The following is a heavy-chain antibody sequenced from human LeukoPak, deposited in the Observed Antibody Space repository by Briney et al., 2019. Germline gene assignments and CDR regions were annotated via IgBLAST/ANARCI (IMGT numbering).Heavy chain of an antibody. CDR1: GXXINXXX. CDR2: IYISGST. Sequence: LTCTVSGXXINXXXXXWIXXXXXXXXXXIXXIYISGSTNYNSSLQSRVTMSVDTSKNQFSLKLSSVTAADTAVYYCARALNPLPXXXYFXYWGQ. V-gene: IGHV4-4*07. CDR3: ARALNPLPXXXYFXY. J-gene: IGHJ4*02. D-gene: IGHD2-15*01.